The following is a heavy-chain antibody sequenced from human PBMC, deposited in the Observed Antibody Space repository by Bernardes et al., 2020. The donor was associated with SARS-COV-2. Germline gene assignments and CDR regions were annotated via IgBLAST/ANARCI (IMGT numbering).Heavy chain of an antibody. D-gene: IGHD6-19*01. Sequence: ASVKVSCKASGYTFTTYVIAWVRQAPGQGLAWMGWITVYNGVTDYAQRFQGRVTVTTDTSTSTAYLDLTSLTSDDTAVYYCARISSAWDYFDYWGQGTLVTVSS. V-gene: IGHV1-18*04. J-gene: IGHJ4*02. CDR3: ARISSAWDYFDY. CDR2: ITVYNGVT. CDR1: GYTFTTYV.